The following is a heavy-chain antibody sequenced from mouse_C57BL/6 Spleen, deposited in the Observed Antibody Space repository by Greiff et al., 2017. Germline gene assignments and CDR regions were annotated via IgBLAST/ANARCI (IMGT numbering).Heavy chain of an antibody. D-gene: IGHD2-12*01. J-gene: IGHJ4*01. CDR3: AREGAYDSDIYALDY. Sequence: EVQLQQSGPELVKPGDSVKISCKASGYSFTGYFMNWVMQSHGQSLEWIGRINPYNGDTFYNQKFKGKATLTVDNSSSTAHMELRSLTSEDSAVYYCAREGAYDSDIYALDYWGQGTTVTVSS. CDR1: GYSFTGYF. CDR2: INPYNGDT. V-gene: IGHV1-20*01.